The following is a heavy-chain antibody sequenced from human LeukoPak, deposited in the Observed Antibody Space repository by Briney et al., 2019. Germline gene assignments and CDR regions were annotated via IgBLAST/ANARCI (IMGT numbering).Heavy chain of an antibody. CDR3: VRELPGREFDY. Sequence: GGSLRLSCAASGFTVSSNYMSWVRQAPGKGLEWVSVIYSGGSTYYADSVKGRFTISRDNSKNTLYLQMNSLRAEDTAVYYCVRELPGREFDYWGQGTLVTVSS. D-gene: IGHD1-26*01. V-gene: IGHV3-53*01. CDR1: GFTVSSNY. CDR2: IYSGGST. J-gene: IGHJ4*02.